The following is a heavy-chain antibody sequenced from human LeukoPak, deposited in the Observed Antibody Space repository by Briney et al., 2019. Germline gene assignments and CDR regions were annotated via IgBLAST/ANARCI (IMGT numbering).Heavy chain of an antibody. CDR1: GFTFSSYE. CDR3: ARARVAVAGFFDY. V-gene: IGHV3-48*03. J-gene: IGHJ4*02. Sequence: GGSLRLSCAASGFTFSSYEMNWVRQAPGKGLEWISYISNSGSTIYYADSVKGRFTISRDNAKNSLFLQMNSLRVEDTAVYFCARARVAVAGFFDYWGQGTLVTVSS. CDR2: ISNSGSTI. D-gene: IGHD6-19*01.